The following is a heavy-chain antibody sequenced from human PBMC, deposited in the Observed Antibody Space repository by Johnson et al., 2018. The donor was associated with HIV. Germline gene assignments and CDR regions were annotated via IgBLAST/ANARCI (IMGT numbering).Heavy chain of an antibody. V-gene: IGHV3-53*01. CDR2: IYSGGST. CDR3: ARPIARGASDI. CDR1: GLTVSSNF. D-gene: IGHD3-10*01. Sequence: EQLVESGGGLIQPGGSLRLSCAASGLTVSSNFMTWVRQAPGKGLEWVSVIYSGGSTYYADSVKGRFTISRDNSKNSLYLQMNSLRVEDTAVYYCARPIARGASDIWGQGTMVTVSS. J-gene: IGHJ3*02.